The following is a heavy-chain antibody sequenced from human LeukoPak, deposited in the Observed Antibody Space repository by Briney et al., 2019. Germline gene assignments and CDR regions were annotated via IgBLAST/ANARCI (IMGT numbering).Heavy chain of an antibody. CDR3: ARSRWFGEHQTAY. CDR1: GYTFTGYY. Sequence: ASVKVSCKASGYTFTGYYMHWVRQAPGQGLEWMGWINPNSGGTNYAQKFQGRVTMTRDTSISTAYMELSRLRSDDTAVYYCARSRWFGEHQTAYWGQGTLVTVSS. V-gene: IGHV1-2*02. D-gene: IGHD3-10*01. J-gene: IGHJ4*02. CDR2: INPNSGGT.